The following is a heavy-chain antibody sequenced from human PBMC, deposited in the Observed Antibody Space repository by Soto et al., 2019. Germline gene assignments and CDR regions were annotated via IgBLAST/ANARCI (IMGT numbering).Heavy chain of an antibody. CDR3: ARGVSAGVDY. CDR2: MQPSSGRT. D-gene: IGHD1-26*01. CDR1: GYTFTGYY. V-gene: IGHV1-2*02. Sequence: GASVKVSCKASGYTFTGYYMHWVLQTAGQGLEWMGWMQPSSGRTGYAQKFQGRVTMTRDTSINTAYMELTTLTSDDTAVYYCARGVSAGVDYWGQGTLVTVSS. J-gene: IGHJ4*02.